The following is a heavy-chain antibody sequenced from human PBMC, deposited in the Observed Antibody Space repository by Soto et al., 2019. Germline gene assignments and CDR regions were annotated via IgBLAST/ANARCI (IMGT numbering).Heavy chain of an antibody. J-gene: IGHJ3*01. CDR3: ASRERVDAFDV. CDR2: IIPLSGTI. V-gene: IGHV1-69*01. D-gene: IGHD1-26*01. Sequence: QVQLVQSGAEVKKPGSSVKVSCKASGGTFSTYGITWVRQASGQGLEWMGGIIPLSGTIKVAQKLQGRLTITPDVSTSTVYMDLSSLTSEDTAVYYCASRERVDAFDVWGQGTMVTVSS. CDR1: GGTFSTYG.